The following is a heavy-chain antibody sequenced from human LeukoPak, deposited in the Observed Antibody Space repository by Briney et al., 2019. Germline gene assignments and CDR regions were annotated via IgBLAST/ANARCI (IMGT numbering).Heavy chain of an antibody. CDR2: ISGSGGST. V-gene: IGHV3-23*01. J-gene: IGHJ4*02. CDR1: GFTFSSYA. D-gene: IGHD6-19*01. Sequence: PGGSLRLSCAASGFTFSSYAMSGVRQAPGKGLEWVSAISGSGGSTYYADSVKGRFTISRDNSKNTLYLQMNSLRAEDTAVYYCAKANPSSGWSTKQCYYFDYWGQGTLVTVSS. CDR3: AKANPSSGWSTKQCYYFDY.